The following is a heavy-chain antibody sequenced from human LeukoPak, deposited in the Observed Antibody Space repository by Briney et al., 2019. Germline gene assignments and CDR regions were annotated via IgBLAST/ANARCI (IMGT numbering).Heavy chain of an antibody. D-gene: IGHD3-3*01. CDR2: IKQDGSEK. J-gene: IGHJ4*02. Sequence: GGSLRLSCAASGFTFSSYWMSWVRQAPGKGLEWVANIKQDGSEKYYVDSVKGRFTISRDNAKNSLYLQMNSLRAEDTAVYYCARGADSYYDFWSGYSTPSFFDYWGQGTLVTVSS. CDR1: GFTFSSYW. V-gene: IGHV3-7*05. CDR3: ARGADSYYDFWSGYSTPSFFDY.